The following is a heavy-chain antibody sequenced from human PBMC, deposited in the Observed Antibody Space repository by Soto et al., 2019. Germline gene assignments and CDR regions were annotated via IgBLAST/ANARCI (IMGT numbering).Heavy chain of an antibody. V-gene: IGHV3-23*01. CDR2: IGGSGGSA. D-gene: IGHD3-16*01. CDR3: AIKGGT. Sequence: GGSLRLSCAASGFTFSSYALSWVRQAPGTGLEWVSSIGGSGGSAYYADSVKGRFTISRDNSKNTLYLQMDSLRAEDTAIYYCAIKGGTSGQAPLVTVSS. J-gene: IGHJ5*02. CDR1: GFTFSSYA.